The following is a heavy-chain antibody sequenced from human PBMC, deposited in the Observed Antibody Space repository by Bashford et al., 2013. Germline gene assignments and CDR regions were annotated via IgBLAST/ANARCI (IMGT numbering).Heavy chain of an antibody. CDR2: INGDGSGT. D-gene: IGHD2-15*01. CDR3: ARNGSLDY. J-gene: IGHJ4*02. Sequence: GSLRLSCAASGFTFSIYWMHWVRQVPGKGLVWVSRINGDGSGTNYADSVKGRFTISRDNAKNSLYLQMISLRAEDTAVYYCARNGSLDYWGQGILVTVSS. V-gene: IGHV3-74*01. CDR1: GFTFSIYW.